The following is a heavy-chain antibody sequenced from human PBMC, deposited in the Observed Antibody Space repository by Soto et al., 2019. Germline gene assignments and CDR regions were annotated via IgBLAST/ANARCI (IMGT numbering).Heavy chain of an antibody. Sequence: PSETLSLTCTVSGGSISSGGYYWSWIRQHPGKGLEWIGYIYYSGSTYYNPSLKSRVTISVDTSKNQFSLKLSSVTAADTAVYYCARLADYYDSSGYSLFDYWGQGTLVTVS. V-gene: IGHV4-31*03. CDR2: IYYSGST. D-gene: IGHD3-22*01. CDR1: GGSISSGGYY. J-gene: IGHJ4*02. CDR3: ARLADYYDSSGYSLFDY.